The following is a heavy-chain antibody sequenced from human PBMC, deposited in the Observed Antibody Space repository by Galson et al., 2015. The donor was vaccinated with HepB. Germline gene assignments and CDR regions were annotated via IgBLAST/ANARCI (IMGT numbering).Heavy chain of an antibody. CDR1: GYTFIGHH. CDR3: ARGAAVATNWFDP. Sequence: SVKVSCKASGYTFIGHHMHWVRQAPGQGLEWMGWINPNSGDTKYAKKFEGRVTMTRDKSISTAHMELSRLSSDDTAVYYCARGAAVATNWFDPWGKGSLVTVSS. CDR2: INPNSGDT. J-gene: IGHJ5*02. D-gene: IGHD6-13*01. V-gene: IGHV1-2*02.